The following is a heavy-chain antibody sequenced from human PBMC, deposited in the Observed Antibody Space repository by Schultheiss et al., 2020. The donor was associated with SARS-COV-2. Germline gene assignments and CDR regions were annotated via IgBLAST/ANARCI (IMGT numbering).Heavy chain of an antibody. Sequence: SETLSLTCAVYGGSFSGYYWSWIRQPPGKGLEWIGEINHSGSTNYNPSLKSRVTISLDTSKNQFSLKLSSVTAADTAVYYCASQYQLLYMDVWGKGTTVTVSS. CDR3: ASQYQLLYMDV. V-gene: IGHV4-34*01. D-gene: IGHD2-2*01. J-gene: IGHJ6*03. CDR1: GGSFSGYY. CDR2: INHSGST.